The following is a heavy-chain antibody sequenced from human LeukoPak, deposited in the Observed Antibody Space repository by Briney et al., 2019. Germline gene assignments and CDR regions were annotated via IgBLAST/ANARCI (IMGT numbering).Heavy chain of an antibody. CDR1: GGSISSNDYY. D-gene: IGHD1-26*01. V-gene: IGHV4-39*01. CDR3: ATVGVTTNYYAMDF. J-gene: IGHJ6*02. CDR2: IYYSGTT. Sequence: SETLSLTCTVSGGSISSNDYYWGWIRQPPGKGLEWIGSIYYSGTTYYNSSLKSRVTISVDTSKTQFSLKLRSVTAADTAVYYCATVGVTTNYYAMDFWGQGTTVTVSS.